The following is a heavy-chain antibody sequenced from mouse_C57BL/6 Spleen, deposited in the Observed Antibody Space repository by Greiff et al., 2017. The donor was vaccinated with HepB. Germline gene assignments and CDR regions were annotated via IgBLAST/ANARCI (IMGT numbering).Heavy chain of an antibody. CDR1: GFTFSSYA. J-gene: IGHJ4*01. V-gene: IGHV5-4*01. D-gene: IGHD3-2*02. Sequence: EVQLVESGGGLVKPGGSLKLSCAASGFTFSSYAMSWVRQTPEKRLEWVATISDGGSYTYYPDNVKGRFTISRDNAKNNLYLQMSHLKSEDTAMYYCARGDSSGYLYAMDYWGQGTSVTVSS. CDR2: ISDGGSYT. CDR3: ARGDSSGYLYAMDY.